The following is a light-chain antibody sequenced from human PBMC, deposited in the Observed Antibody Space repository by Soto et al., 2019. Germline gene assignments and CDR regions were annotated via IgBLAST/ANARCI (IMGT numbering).Light chain of an antibody. V-gene: IGKV3-15*01. J-gene: IGKJ4*01. CDR2: GAS. CDR3: QQRSNWPPI. CDR1: QSVSSN. Sequence: EIVMTQSPATLSVSPGERATLSCRASQSVSSNLAWYQQKPGQAPRLLIYGASTRATGIPARFSGSGSGTEFILTISSLQSEDFAVYYCQQRSNWPPIFGGGTKVDIK.